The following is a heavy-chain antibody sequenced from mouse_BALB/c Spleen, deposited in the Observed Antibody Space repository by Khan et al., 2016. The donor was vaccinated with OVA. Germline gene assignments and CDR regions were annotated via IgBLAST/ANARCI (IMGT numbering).Heavy chain of an antibody. CDR3: ARNYSADGYFDS. CDR2: IYPYNDDT. D-gene: IGHD2-12*01. V-gene: IGHV1S136*01. J-gene: IGHJ2*01. Sequence: EVQLQESGPELVKPGASVKMSCKASGYSFTSYVIHWVKQKPGQGLEWIGYIYPYNDDTYYNEKFKGKATLTSDKSSSTAHMELTSLTSEDSAVYYCARNYSADGYFDSWGQGTTLTVSS. CDR1: GYSFTSYV.